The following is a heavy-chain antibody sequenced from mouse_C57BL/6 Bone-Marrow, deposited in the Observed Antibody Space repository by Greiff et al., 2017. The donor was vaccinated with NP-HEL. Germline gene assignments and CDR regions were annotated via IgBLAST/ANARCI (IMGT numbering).Heavy chain of an antibody. CDR1: GFTFSSYA. Sequence: EVMLVESGGGLVKPGGSLKLSCAASGFTFSSYAMSWVRQTPEKRLEWVATISDGGSYTYYPDNVKGRFTISRDNAKNNLYLQMSHLKSEDTAMYYCAREGATVGYYFDYWGQGTTLTVSS. CDR2: ISDGGSYT. V-gene: IGHV5-4*01. D-gene: IGHD1-1*01. CDR3: AREGATVGYYFDY. J-gene: IGHJ2*01.